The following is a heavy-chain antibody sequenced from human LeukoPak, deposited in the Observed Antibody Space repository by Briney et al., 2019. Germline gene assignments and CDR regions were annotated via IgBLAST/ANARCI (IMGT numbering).Heavy chain of an antibody. CDR3: ARGPAAPTDYYYYYGMDV. V-gene: IGHV3-30-3*01. D-gene: IGHD2-2*01. CDR1: GFTFSSYA. CDR2: ISYDGSNK. Sequence: PGGSLRLSCAASGFTFSSYAMHWVRQAPGKGLEWVAVISYDGSNKYYADSVKGRFTISRDNSKNTLYLQMNSLRAEDTAVYYCARGPAAPTDYYYYYGMDVWGQGTTVTVSS. J-gene: IGHJ6*02.